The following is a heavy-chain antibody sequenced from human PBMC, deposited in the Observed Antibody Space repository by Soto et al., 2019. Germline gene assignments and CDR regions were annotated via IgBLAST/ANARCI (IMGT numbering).Heavy chain of an antibody. V-gene: IGHV3-43*01. J-gene: IGHJ6*02. D-gene: IGHD6-6*01. CDR1: GFTFDDYT. CDR3: AKDIEERGSSSSSAGYYYYGMDV. Sequence: GGSLRLSCAASGFTFDDYTMHWVRQAPGKGLEWVSLISWDGGSTYYADSVKGRFTISRDNSKNSLYLQMNSLRTEDTALYYCAKDIEERGSSSSSAGYYYYGMDVWGQGTTVTVSS. CDR2: ISWDGGST.